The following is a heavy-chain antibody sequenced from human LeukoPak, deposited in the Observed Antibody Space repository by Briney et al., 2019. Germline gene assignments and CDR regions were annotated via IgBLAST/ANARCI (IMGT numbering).Heavy chain of an antibody. CDR3: ATNYTSTED. CDR2: LYYSGGT. J-gene: IGHJ4*02. D-gene: IGHD3-3*01. V-gene: IGHV4-39*02. Sequence: TSETLSLTCTVSGGSISSSSYYWGWIRQPPGKGLEWIGNLYYSGGTYYNPSLKSRVTMSLDTSKNHFSLRLSSVTAADTAVCYCATNYTSTEDWGQGTLVTVSS. CDR1: GGSISSSSYY.